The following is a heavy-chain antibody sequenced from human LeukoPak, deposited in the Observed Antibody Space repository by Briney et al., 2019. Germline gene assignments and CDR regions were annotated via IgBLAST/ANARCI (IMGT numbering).Heavy chain of an antibody. CDR1: GYTFTGYY. D-gene: IGHD2-2*01. CDR2: ISPNSGGT. V-gene: IGHV1-2*02. J-gene: IGHJ5*02. Sequence: ASVKVSCKASGYTFTGYYMHWVRQAPGQGLEWMGWISPNSGGTNYAQKFQGRVTMTRDTSISTAYMELSRLRSDDTAVYYCARVVVVPAAPSNWFDPWGQGTLVTVSS. CDR3: ARVVVVPAAPSNWFDP.